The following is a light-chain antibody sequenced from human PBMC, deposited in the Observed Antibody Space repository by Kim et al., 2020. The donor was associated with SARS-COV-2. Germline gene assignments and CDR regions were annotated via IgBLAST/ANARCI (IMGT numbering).Light chain of an antibody. CDR2: GAS. CDR1: QKVSRDC. J-gene: IGKJ4*01. CDR3: QQYGSSPLT. V-gene: IGKV3-20*01. Sequence: SPGEVATPSSSANQKVSRDCLAWYQQKPGQTPRLVIYGASNRATGIPVRFSGSGSGTDFTLTISRLEPEDSAVYYCQQYGSSPLTFGGGTKVEIK.